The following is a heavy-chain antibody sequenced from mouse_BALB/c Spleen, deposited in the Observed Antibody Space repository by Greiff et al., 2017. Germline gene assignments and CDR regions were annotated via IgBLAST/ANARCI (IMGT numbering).Heavy chain of an antibody. D-gene: IGHD2-1*01. CDR2: IWTGGGT. CDR3: VRDRGNYGNYEEGFDY. V-gene: IGHV2-9-2*01. J-gene: IGHJ2*01. CDR1: GFSLTSYD. Sequence: VQLLESGPGLVAPSQSLSITCTVSGFSLTSYDISWIRQPPGKGLEWLGVIWTGGGTNYNSAFMSRLSISKDNSKSQVFLKMNSLQTDDTAIYYCVRDRGNYGNYEEGFDYWGQGTTLTVSS.